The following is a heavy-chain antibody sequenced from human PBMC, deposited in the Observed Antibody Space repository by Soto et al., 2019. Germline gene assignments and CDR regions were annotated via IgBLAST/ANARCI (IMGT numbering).Heavy chain of an antibody. V-gene: IGHV1-69*13. CDR3: AIEYSSSPPYYPTVY. J-gene: IGHJ4*02. D-gene: IGHD6-6*01. Sequence: GASVKVSCKASGGTFSSYSISWVRQAPGQGLEWMGGIIPIFGTANYAQKFQGRVTITADESTSTAYMELSSLRSEDTAVYYCAIEYSSSPPYYPTVYWCQGILVTVFS. CDR1: GGTFSSYS. CDR2: IIPIFGTA.